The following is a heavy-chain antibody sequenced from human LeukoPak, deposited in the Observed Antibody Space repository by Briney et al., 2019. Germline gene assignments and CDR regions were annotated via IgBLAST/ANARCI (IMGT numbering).Heavy chain of an antibody. J-gene: IGHJ4*02. V-gene: IGHV1-8*01. Sequence: ASVKVSCKASGYTFTSYDINWVRQATGQGLEWMGWMNPNSGNTGYAQKFQGRVTMTRNTSISTAYMELSSLRSEDTAVYYRARVIRHYDSSGLYYFGYWGQGTLVTVSS. CDR2: MNPNSGNT. D-gene: IGHD3-22*01. CDR1: GYTFTSYD. CDR3: ARVIRHYDSSGLYYFGY.